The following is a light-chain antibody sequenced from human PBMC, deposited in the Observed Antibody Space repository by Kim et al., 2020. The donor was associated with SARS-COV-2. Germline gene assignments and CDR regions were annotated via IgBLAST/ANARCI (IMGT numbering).Light chain of an antibody. J-gene: IGKJ4*01. CDR3: QQRTNWPPALT. CDR2: DAS. V-gene: IGKV3-11*01. Sequence: ETVLTQSPATLSSSPGERATLSCRASQTVGRYLPWYQQKPGQAPRLLIYDASLRATGIPARFSGSGSETDFTLTISSLEPEDVAVYYCQQRTNWPPALTFGGGTKVEIK. CDR1: QTVGRY.